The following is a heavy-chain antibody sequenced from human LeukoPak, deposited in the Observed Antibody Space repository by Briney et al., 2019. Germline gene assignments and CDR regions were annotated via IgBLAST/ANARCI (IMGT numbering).Heavy chain of an antibody. V-gene: IGHV3-30-3*01. CDR3: ARGSRDGYEGAFDI. CDR2: ISYDGSNK. Sequence: PGGSLRLSCAASGFTFSSYAMHWVRQAPGKGLEWVAVISYDGSNKYYADSVKGRFTISRDNSKNTLYLQMNSLRAEDTAVYYCARGSRDGYEGAFDIWGQGTMVTVPS. CDR1: GFTFSSYA. D-gene: IGHD5-24*01. J-gene: IGHJ3*02.